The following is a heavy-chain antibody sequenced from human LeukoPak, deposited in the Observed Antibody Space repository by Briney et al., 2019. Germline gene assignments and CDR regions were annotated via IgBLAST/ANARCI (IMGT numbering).Heavy chain of an antibody. CDR3: ARDKYGGNSNAFDI. V-gene: IGHV3-74*03. CDR1: GLTFSSYW. CDR2: IGTDGGTT. Sequence: GGSLRLSCAASGLTFSSYWMHWVRQVPGEGPVWVSRIGTDGGTTTYADYVKGRFSISRDNAKNTLYLQMNSLRAEDTAMYYCARDKYGGNSNAFDIWGQGTLVTVSP. J-gene: IGHJ3*02. D-gene: IGHD4-23*01.